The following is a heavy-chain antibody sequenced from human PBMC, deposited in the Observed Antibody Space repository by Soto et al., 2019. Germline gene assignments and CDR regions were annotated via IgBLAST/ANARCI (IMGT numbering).Heavy chain of an antibody. Sequence: PGRSLRLSCAASGFTFSSYGMHWVRQAPGKGLEWVAVIWYDGSNKYYADSVKGRFTISRDNSKNTLYLQMNSLRAEDTAVYYCARVGSSSSPFLDYWGQGTLVTVSS. J-gene: IGHJ4*02. CDR1: GFTFSSYG. V-gene: IGHV3-33*01. D-gene: IGHD6-6*01. CDR2: IWYDGSNK. CDR3: ARVGSSSSPFLDY.